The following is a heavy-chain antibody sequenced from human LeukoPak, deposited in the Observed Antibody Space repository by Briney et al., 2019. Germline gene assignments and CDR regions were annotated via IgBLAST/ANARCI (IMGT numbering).Heavy chain of an antibody. CDR1: GFTFSSYA. CDR3: AKDIVVIPAGGDHFDY. Sequence: PGGSLRLSCAASGFTFSSYAMSWVRQAPGKGLEWVSTVSGSGGSTYYVDSVKGRFTISRDNSKNTLYLQMNSLRAEDTAVYYCAKDIVVIPAGGDHFDYWGQGTLVTVSS. D-gene: IGHD2-2*01. V-gene: IGHV3-23*01. CDR2: VSGSGGST. J-gene: IGHJ4*02.